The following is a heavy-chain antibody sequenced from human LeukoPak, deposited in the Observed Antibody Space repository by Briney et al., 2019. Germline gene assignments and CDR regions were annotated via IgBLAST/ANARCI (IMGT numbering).Heavy chain of an antibody. CDR1: GYTFTGYY. J-gene: IGHJ5*02. CDR2: INPSGGST. CDR3: ARDGSSGWYVEGNWFDP. V-gene: IGHV1-46*01. Sequence: ASVKVSCKASGYTFTGYYMHWVRQAPGQGLEWMGIINPSGGSTSYAQKFQGRVTMTRDMSTSTVYMELSSLRSEDTAVYYCARDGSSGWYVEGNWFDPWGQGTLVTVSS. D-gene: IGHD6-19*01.